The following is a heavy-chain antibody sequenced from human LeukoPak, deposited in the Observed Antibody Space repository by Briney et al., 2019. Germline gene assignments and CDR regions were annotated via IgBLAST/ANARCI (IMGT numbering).Heavy chain of an antibody. CDR3: ASTGGYCSSTSCYDDAYYYYYMDV. D-gene: IGHD2-2*01. CDR1: GFTFSSYG. Sequence: SGGSLRLSCAASGFTFSSYGFHWVRQAPGKGLEWVAFIRYDGSNKYYADAVKGRFTISRDNSKNTLYLQMNSLRAEDTAVYYFASTGGYCSSTSCYDDAYYYYYMDVWGKGTTVTISS. J-gene: IGHJ6*03. CDR2: IRYDGSNK. V-gene: IGHV3-30*02.